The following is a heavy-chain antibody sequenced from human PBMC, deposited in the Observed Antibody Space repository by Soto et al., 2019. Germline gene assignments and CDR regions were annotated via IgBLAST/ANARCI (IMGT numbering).Heavy chain of an antibody. CDR3: ARGFDILTGYAN. D-gene: IGHD3-9*01. CDR1: GGSFSGYY. J-gene: IGHJ4*02. Sequence: PSETLSLTCAVYGGSFSGYYWSWIRQPPGKGLEWIGEINHSGSTNYNPSLKSRVTISVDTSKNQFSLKLSSVTAADTAVYYCARGFDILTGYANWGQGTLVTVPS. V-gene: IGHV4-34*01. CDR2: INHSGST.